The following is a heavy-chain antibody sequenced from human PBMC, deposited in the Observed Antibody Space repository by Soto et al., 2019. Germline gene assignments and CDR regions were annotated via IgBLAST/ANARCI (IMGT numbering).Heavy chain of an antibody. CDR2: ISGSGGST. J-gene: IGHJ6*02. D-gene: IGHD6-19*01. V-gene: IGHV3-23*01. CDR3: ANHRRGREPIAGAVGGQDDYYYGMEV. Sequence: EVQLLESGGGLVQPGGSLRLSCAASGFTFSSYAMSWVRQAPGKGLEWVSAISGSGGSTYYADSVKGRFTISRDNSKNTLYLQMNGRRAEERAVYYCANHRRGREPIAGAVGGQDDYYYGMEVWGQGTRVTVS. CDR1: GFTFSSYA.